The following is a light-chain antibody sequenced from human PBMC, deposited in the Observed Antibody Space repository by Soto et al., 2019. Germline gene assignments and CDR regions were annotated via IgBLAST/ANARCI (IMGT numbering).Light chain of an antibody. CDR3: QQYYTTPAIT. Sequence: DIVMTQSADSLAGSLGDRATINCESGQSFLSSSNNKNYLAWYQQKPGQPPKLLIYWASTRESGVPDRFSGSGSGTDFTLTIGSLQAEDVAVYYCQQYYTTPAITFGQGTRLEI. CDR1: QSFLSSSNNKNY. V-gene: IGKV4-1*01. CDR2: WAS. J-gene: IGKJ5*01.